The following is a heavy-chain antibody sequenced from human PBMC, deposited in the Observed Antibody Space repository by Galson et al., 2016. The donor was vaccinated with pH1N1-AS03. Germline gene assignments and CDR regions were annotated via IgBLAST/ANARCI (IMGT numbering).Heavy chain of an antibody. CDR2: IKQDATEK. J-gene: IGHJ3*01. D-gene: IGHD3-10*01. V-gene: IGHV3-7*01. CDR3: ARFAWATSGDDAFDV. Sequence: SLRLSCAASGFTFSTYWMSWVRQAPGKGLEWVANIKQDATEKYYVDSVKGRFTISRDNAKKSLYLQMDSLRLEDTASYYCARFAWATSGDDAFDVWGQGKLVTVSS. CDR1: GFTFSTYW.